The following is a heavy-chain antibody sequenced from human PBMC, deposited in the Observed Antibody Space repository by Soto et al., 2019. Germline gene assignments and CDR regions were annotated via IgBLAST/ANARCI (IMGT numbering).Heavy chain of an antibody. CDR3: AKENGYSSSWFEFDY. J-gene: IGHJ4*02. CDR2: ISGSGGST. V-gene: IGHV3-23*01. D-gene: IGHD6-13*01. CDR1: GFTFSSDA. Sequence: EVQLLESGGGLVQPGGSLRLSCAASGFTFSSDAMSWVRQAPGKGLEWVSAISGSGGSTYYADSVKGRFTISRDNSKNTLYLHMNSLRAEDTAVYYCAKENGYSSSWFEFDYWGQGTLVTVSS.